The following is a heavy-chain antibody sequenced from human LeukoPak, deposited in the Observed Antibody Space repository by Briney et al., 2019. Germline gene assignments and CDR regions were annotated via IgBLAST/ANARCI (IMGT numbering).Heavy chain of an antibody. J-gene: IGHJ2*01. CDR2: INTDGSST. V-gene: IGHV3-74*01. D-gene: IGHD4-11*01. Sequence: PGGSLRLSWAAAGFTFSSYWMHWVRQAPGKGLVWVSRINTDGSSTSYAYSVKGRFTISRDNAKNTLYRQMNSLRAEDTAVYYCARVGTVTTLGYFDLWGRGTLVTVSS. CDR3: ARVGTVTTLGYFDL. CDR1: GFTFSSYW.